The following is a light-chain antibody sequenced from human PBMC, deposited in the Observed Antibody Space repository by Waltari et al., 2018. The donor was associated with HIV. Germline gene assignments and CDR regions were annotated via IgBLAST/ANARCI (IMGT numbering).Light chain of an antibody. CDR2: DAA. V-gene: IGKV3-15*01. Sequence: TLSCRASQSVGSNLAWYQQKLGQAPRLLIYDAATRAAEIPVRFSGSGSGTEFTLTIDSLQSEDFATYYCQQYNIRPRGNTFGQGTKLQIK. J-gene: IGKJ2*01. CDR3: QQYNIRPRGNT. CDR1: QSVGSN.